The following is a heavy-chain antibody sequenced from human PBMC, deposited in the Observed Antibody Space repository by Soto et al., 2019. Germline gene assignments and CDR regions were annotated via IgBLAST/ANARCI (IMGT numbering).Heavy chain of an antibody. V-gene: IGHV1-18*01. J-gene: IGHJ4*02. CDR3: AREPNYYDSSGYPYYFDY. CDR1: GYTFASYG. D-gene: IGHD3-22*01. Sequence: ASVKVSCKASGYTFASYGSRWVRQAPGQRLEWMRWISAYNGNTNYAQKLQGRVTMTTDTSTSTAYMELRSLRSDDTAVYYCAREPNYYDSSGYPYYFDYWGQGTLLTVSS. CDR2: ISAYNGNT.